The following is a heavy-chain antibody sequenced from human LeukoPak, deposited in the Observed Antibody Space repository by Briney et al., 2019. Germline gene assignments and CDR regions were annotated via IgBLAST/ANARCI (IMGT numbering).Heavy chain of an antibody. Sequence: SETLSLTCTVSGGSLSSYYWTWIRQSAGKGLEWIGRVYADGSTAYNPSLRSRVTISIDNSKNQFSLKLSSVTAADTAMYYCARPYRVGGSFPFDIWGQGTMVTVSS. CDR1: GGSLSSYY. D-gene: IGHD3-16*02. J-gene: IGHJ3*02. CDR3: ARPYRVGGSFPFDI. CDR2: VYADGST. V-gene: IGHV4-4*07.